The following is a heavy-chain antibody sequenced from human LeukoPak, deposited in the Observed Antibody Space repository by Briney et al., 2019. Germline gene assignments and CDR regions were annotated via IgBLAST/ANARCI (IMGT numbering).Heavy chain of an antibody. J-gene: IGHJ4*02. Sequence: GGSLRLSCAASGFIFSDFYMGWIRQAPGKGLEWVSYISISGTTTNYADSVKGRFTISRDDARNSLYLQMNSLTAEDTAVYYCAKDILAAGLFFDYWSQGTLVTVSS. CDR3: AKDILAAGLFFDY. CDR2: ISISGTTT. CDR1: GFIFSDFY. V-gene: IGHV3-11*01. D-gene: IGHD6-13*01.